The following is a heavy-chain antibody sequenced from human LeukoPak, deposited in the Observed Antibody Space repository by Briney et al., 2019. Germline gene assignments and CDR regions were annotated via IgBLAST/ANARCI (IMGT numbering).Heavy chain of an antibody. J-gene: IGHJ4*02. D-gene: IGHD3-9*01. CDR1: GFTFSNYA. CDR2: ILGSGGRT. V-gene: IGHV3-23*01. CDR3: AKWGDYDVLTGYYVPDY. Sequence: AGGSLRLSCAASGFTFSNYAMSWVRQAPGKGLEWVSDILGSGGRTYYTDSVKGRFTVSRDNSKSTLYLQMNSLRAEDTALYYCAKWGDYDVLTGYYVPDYWGQGTLVTVSS.